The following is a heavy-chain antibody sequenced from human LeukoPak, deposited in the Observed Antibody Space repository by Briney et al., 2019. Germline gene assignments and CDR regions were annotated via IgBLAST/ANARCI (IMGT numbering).Heavy chain of an antibody. V-gene: IGHV1-69*13. J-gene: IGHJ6*03. CDR1: GGTFSSYT. CDR3: ARNRRVVRGVTIVENYYYYMDV. D-gene: IGHD3-10*01. CDR2: IIPIFGTA. Sequence: GASVKVSCKTSGGTFSSYTISWVRQAPGQGLEWMGGIIPIFGTANYAQKFQGRVTITADESTSTVYMELSSLRSEDTAVYYCARNRRVVRGVTIVENYYYYMDVWGKGTTVTISS.